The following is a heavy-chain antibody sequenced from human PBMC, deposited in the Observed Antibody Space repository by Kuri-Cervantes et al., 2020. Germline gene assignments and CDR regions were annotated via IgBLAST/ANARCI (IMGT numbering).Heavy chain of an antibody. CDR2: ISYDGSNK. J-gene: IGHJ4*02. D-gene: IGHD2-21*01. CDR1: GFTFSSYA. Sequence: GGSLRLSCAASGFTFSSYAMHWVRQAPGKGLEWVAVISYDGSNKYYADSVKGRFTISRDNSKNTLYLQMNSLRPEDTAVYYCARDRASNTWYFNFWGQGTLVTVSS. V-gene: IGHV3-30-3*01. CDR3: ARDRASNTWYFNF.